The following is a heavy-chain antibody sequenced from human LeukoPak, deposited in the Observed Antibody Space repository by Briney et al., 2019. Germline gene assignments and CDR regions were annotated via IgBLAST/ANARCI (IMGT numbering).Heavy chain of an antibody. CDR1: GFTFDNYA. J-gene: IGHJ4*02. Sequence: GRSLRLSCAASGFTFDNYAMHWVRQAPGKGLEWVSGIAWNTGNTGFADSVKGRFTISRDNAENSLSLQMNSLTPEDTAFYFCAKDMNSYGSGSSYNPWGPFDSWGQGTLVTVSS. CDR2: IAWNTGNT. CDR3: AKDMNSYGSGSSYNPWGPFDS. V-gene: IGHV3-9*01. D-gene: IGHD3-10*01.